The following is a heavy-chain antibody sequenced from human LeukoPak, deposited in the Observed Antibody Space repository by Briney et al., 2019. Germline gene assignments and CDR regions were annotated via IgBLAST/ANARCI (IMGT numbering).Heavy chain of an antibody. D-gene: IGHD6-19*01. CDR3: ARGGVSGWSHGAFDI. CDR2: ISAYNGNT. V-gene: IGHV1-18*04. J-gene: IGHJ3*02. CDR1: GYTFTSYR. Sequence: EASVKVSCKASGYTFTSYRISWVRQAPGQGLEWMGWISAYNGNTNYAQKLQGRVTMTTDTSTSTAYMELRSLRSDDTAVYYCARGGVSGWSHGAFDIWGQGTMVTVSS.